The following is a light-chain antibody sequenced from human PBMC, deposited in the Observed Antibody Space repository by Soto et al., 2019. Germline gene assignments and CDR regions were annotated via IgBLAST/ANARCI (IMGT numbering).Light chain of an antibody. CDR3: QHAGSCPLIT. CDR1: QDISNY. CDR2: AAS. Sequence: IQIPQCPSSLSASVGDRVTITSQASQDISNYLKWYQQKAGKAPKLLIYAASSLQSGVPSRFSGSGSGTDFTLTISSLQPEDFATHYGQHAGSCPLITSCRGTRLE. V-gene: IGKV1-12*01. J-gene: IGKJ5*01.